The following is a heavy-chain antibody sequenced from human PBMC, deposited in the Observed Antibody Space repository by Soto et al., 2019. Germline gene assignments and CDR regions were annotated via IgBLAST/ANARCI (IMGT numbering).Heavy chain of an antibody. CDR2: INHSGST. Sequence: SETLSLTCAVYGGSFSDYYWSWIRQPPGKGLEWIGEINHSGSTNYNPSLKSRVTISVDTSKNQFSLKLSSVTAADTAVYYCARTSKFDYWGQGTLVTVSS. CDR1: GGSFSDYY. V-gene: IGHV4-34*01. CDR3: ARTSKFDY. D-gene: IGHD6-6*01. J-gene: IGHJ4*02.